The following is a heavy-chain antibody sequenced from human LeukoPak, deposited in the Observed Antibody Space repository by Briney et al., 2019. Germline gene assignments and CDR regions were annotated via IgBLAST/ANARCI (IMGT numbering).Heavy chain of an antibody. CDR3: AKATGRAVAGGNAFDI. V-gene: IGHV3-11*01. J-gene: IGHJ3*02. CDR1: GFTFSDYY. Sequence: GGSLRLSCAASGFTFSDYYMSWIRQAPGKGLEWVSYISSSGSTIYYADSVKGRFTISRDNAKNSLYLQMNSLRAEDTALYYCAKATGRAVAGGNAFDIWGQGTMVTVSS. D-gene: IGHD6-19*01. CDR2: ISSSGSTI.